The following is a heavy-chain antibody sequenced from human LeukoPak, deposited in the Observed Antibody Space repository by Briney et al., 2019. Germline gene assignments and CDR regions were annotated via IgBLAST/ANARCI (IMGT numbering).Heavy chain of an antibody. V-gene: IGHV3-30*14. CDR2: ISYDGSNK. CDR1: GFTFSSYA. J-gene: IGHJ4*02. CDR3: ARRRDSGSLQHFDY. Sequence: GGSLRLSCAASGFTFSSYAMHWVRQAPGKGLEWVAVISYDGSNKYYADSVKGRFTISRDNSKNTLYLQMNSLRAEDTAVYYCARRRDSGSLQHFDYWGQGTLVTVSS. D-gene: IGHD1-26*01.